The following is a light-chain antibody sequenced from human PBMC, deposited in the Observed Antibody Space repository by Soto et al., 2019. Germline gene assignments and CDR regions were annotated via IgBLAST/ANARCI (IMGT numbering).Light chain of an antibody. Sequence: EIVITQSPATLSVSPGEGATLSCRASQGIGSTLAWYQQKPGQTPRLLIYGASTRATGVPARFSGSGSGTDCNLPINRLQSEDFAVYYCQHYANWPLTFGGGTKVESK. V-gene: IGKV3-15*01. CDR3: QHYANWPLT. CDR2: GAS. CDR1: QGIGST. J-gene: IGKJ4*01.